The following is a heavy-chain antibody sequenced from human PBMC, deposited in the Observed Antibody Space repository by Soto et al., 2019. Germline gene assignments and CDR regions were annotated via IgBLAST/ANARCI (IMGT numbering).Heavy chain of an antibody. V-gene: IGHV3-33*01. CDR1: GFTFSSYG. J-gene: IGHJ6*02. CDR3: AREGGGQGYYGPQHYYYYGMDV. CDR2: IWYDGSNK. Sequence: PGGSLRLSCAASGFTFSSYGMHWVRQAPGKGLEWVAVIWYDGSNKYYADSVKGRFTISRDNSKNTLYLKMNSLRAEDTAVYYCAREGGGQGYYGPQHYYYYGMDVWGQGTTVTVSS. D-gene: IGHD3-10*01.